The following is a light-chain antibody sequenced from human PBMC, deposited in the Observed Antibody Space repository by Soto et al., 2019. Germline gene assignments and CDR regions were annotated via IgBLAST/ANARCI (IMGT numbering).Light chain of an antibody. J-gene: IGKJ1*01. CDR3: MHTLKLCT. V-gene: IGKV2-28*01. CDR1: QSLLNSNGYNY. CDR2: LGS. Sequence: DIVLTQSPLSLPVTPGEPASISCRSSQSLLNSNGYNYLDWYLQKPGQSPQLLIYLGSNRASGVPDRFSASGSGTDFTLKISRVEAEDVGVYYCMHTLKLCTFGQGTKVEIK.